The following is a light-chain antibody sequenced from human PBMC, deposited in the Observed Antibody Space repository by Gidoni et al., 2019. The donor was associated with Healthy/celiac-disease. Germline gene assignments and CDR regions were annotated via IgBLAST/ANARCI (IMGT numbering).Light chain of an antibody. CDR3: QQYYSTPQT. V-gene: IGKV4-1*01. Sequence: DIVRTQPPDALAGSLGERATINCKSSQSVLYSSNNKNYLAWYQQKPGQPPKLLIYWASTRESGVPDRFSGSGSGTDFTLTISSLQAEDVAVYYCQQYYSTPQTFGQGTKLEIK. CDR2: WAS. CDR1: QSVLYSSNNKNY. J-gene: IGKJ2*01.